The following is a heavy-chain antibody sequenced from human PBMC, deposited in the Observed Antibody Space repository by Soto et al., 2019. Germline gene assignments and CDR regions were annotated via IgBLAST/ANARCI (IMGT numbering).Heavy chain of an antibody. J-gene: IGHJ5*02. CDR2: TYFRSKWYN. Sequence: SQTLSLTCAISGDSVSSSTASWKWIRQSPSRGLEWLGRTYFRSKWYNDYAVSVKSRLIINTDTSNNQFSLQMNSVTPEDTAVYFCAKGDNLGPKAGYAFDPWGQGIMVTVSS. CDR1: GDSVSSSTAS. D-gene: IGHD5-12*01. V-gene: IGHV6-1*01. CDR3: AKGDNLGPKAGYAFDP.